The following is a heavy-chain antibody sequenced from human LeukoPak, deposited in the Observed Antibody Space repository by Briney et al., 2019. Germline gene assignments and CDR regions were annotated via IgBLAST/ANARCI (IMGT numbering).Heavy chain of an antibody. Sequence: SGPTLVKATQTLTLTCTFSGFSLGTSGVAVSWIRQPPGKALEWLALIYWNDDKRYSPSLKSRLTITKDTSKDQVVLTMTNMDPVDTGTYYCAHVFNTSPAYWGQGTLVTVSS. CDR3: AHVFNTSPAY. CDR1: GFSLGTSGVA. J-gene: IGHJ4*02. CDR2: IYWNDDK. V-gene: IGHV2-5*01.